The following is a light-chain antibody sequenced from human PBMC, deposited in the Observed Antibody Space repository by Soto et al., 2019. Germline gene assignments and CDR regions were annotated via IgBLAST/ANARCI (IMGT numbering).Light chain of an antibody. CDR1: KSDVGGYNY. Sequence: QSALTQPRSVSGSPGQSVTISCTGTKSDVGGYNYVSWYQHHPGKAPKLMISEVSNRPSGVSNRFSGSKSGNTASLTISGLQAEDEADYYCSSYTAGGTIFGTGTKLTVL. V-gene: IGLV2-14*01. CDR3: SSYTAGGTI. CDR2: EVS. J-gene: IGLJ1*01.